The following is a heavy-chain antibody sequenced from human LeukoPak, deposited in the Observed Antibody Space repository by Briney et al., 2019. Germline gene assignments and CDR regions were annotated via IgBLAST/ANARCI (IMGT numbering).Heavy chain of an antibody. Sequence: GGSLRLSCAVSGFTFSNYWLTWVRQAPGQGLEWVANIKQDGSEKHYVDSVKGRFTISRNNAKNSLYLQMNSLRAEDTAVYYCARDRQIAYWGQGTLVTVSS. CDR3: ARDRQIAY. V-gene: IGHV3-7*01. J-gene: IGHJ4*02. CDR2: IKQDGSEK. CDR1: GFTFSNYW.